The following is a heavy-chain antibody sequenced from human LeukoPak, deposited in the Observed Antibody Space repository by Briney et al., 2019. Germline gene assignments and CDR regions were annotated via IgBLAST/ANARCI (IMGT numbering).Heavy chain of an antibody. CDR2: ISYIGST. D-gene: IGHD4-17*01. J-gene: IGHJ3*02. V-gene: IGHV4-59*11. CDR3: ARDLVTVTKGFDI. CDR1: DDSFSSHY. Sequence: PSETLSLTCAVSDDSFSSHYWTWIRQPPGKGLEWIGYISYIGSTNYNPSLKGRVTISIDTSKSQFSLKLSSVTAADTAVYYCARDLVTVTKGFDIWGQGTMVSVSS.